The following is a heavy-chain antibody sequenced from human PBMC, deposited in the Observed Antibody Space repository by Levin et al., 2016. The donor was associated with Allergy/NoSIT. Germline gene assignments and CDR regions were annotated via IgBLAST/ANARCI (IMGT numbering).Heavy chain of an antibody. J-gene: IGHJ6*03. CDR2: ISGRGGTT. CDR3: ARVGGTASMDV. V-gene: IGHV3-23*01. Sequence: WIRQPPGKGLESVSTISGRGGTTYYADSVRGRFTISKDQPNNMLYLQMNSLRVEDTAIYYCARVGGTASMDVWGKGTTVTVSS. D-gene: IGHD5-18*01.